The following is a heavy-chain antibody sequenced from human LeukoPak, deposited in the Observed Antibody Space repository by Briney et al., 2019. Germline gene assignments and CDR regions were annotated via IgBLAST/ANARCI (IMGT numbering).Heavy chain of an antibody. V-gene: IGHV3-48*02. CDR3: ARAPDYYDSSGSIFDY. CDR1: GFTFSSYS. D-gene: IGHD3-22*01. Sequence: GGSLRLSCAASGFTFSSYSMNWVRQAPGKGLEWVSYISSSTSIIYYADSVKGRFTISRDNAKNSLYLQMNSLRDEDTAVYYCARAPDYYDSSGSIFDYWGQGTLATVSS. J-gene: IGHJ4*02. CDR2: ISSSTSII.